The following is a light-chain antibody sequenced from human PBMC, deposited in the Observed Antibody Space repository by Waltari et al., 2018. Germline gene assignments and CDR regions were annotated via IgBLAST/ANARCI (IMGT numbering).Light chain of an antibody. CDR3: SSYTTSSAPGV. CDR1: DSDVGSYAF. Sequence: QSALPQPASVSGSPGQSITISCSGTDSDVGSYAFVPWYQQPPGKAPHLIIYEVSNRPSGISNRFSASKSGNTASLTISGLQAEDEADYYCSSYTTSSAPGVFGTGTRVTVL. CDR2: EVS. J-gene: IGLJ1*01. V-gene: IGLV2-14*01.